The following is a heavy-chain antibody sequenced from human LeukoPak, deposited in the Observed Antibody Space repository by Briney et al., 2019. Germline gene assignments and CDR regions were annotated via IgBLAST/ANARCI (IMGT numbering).Heavy chain of an antibody. J-gene: IGHJ5*02. V-gene: IGHV1-2*02. CDR3: ARDSAYYGSGIHWFDP. CDR1: GYTFTGYY. Sequence: ASVKVSCKASGYTFTGYYMHWVRQAPGQGLEWMGWINPSSGGTNYAQKFLGRVTMTRDTSISTAYMELSSLKSDDTAVYYCARDSAYYGSGIHWFDPWGQGTLITVSS. D-gene: IGHD3-10*01. CDR2: INPSSGGT.